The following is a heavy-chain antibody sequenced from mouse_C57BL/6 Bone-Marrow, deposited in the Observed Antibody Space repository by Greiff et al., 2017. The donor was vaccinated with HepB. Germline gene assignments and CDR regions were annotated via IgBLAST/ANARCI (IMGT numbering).Heavy chain of an antibody. V-gene: IGHV1-15*01. CDR2: IDPETGGT. J-gene: IGHJ3*01. CDR1: GYTFTDYE. D-gene: IGHD2-3*01. Sequence: VKLMESGAELVRPGASVTLSCKASGYTFTDYEMHWVKQTPVHGLEWIGAIDPETGGTAYNQKFKGKAILTADKSSSTAYMELRSLTSEDAAVYYCTGSNDDYYRYWFAYWGQGTLVTVSA. CDR3: TGSNDDYYRYWFAY.